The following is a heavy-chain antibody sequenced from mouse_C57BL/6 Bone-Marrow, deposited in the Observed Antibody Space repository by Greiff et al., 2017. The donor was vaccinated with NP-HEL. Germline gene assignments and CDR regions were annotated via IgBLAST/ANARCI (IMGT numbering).Heavy chain of an antibody. J-gene: IGHJ1*03. CDR1: GYTFTSYW. D-gene: IGHD2-5*01. CDR2: INPSNGGT. Sequence: QVQLQQPGTELVKPGASVKLSCKASGYTFTSYWMHWVKQRPGQGLEWIGNINPSNGGTNYNEKFKSKATLTVDKSSSTAYMQLSSLTSEDSAVYYRAGTKAGGDYSNYRYWYFDDWGKGTTVTVSS. V-gene: IGHV1-53*01. CDR3: AGTKAGGDYSNYRYWYFDD.